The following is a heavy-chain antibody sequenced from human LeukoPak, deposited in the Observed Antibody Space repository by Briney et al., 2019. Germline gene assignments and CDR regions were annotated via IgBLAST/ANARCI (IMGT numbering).Heavy chain of an antibody. J-gene: IGHJ4*02. V-gene: IGHV4-34*01. CDR3: ARQGDIYYDSSGYLPLDY. CDR2: INHSGST. Sequence: GSLRLSCAASGFTFSSYWMSWVRQAPGKGLEWIGEINHSGSTNYNPSLKSRVTISVDTSKNQFSLKLSSVTAADTAVYYCARQGDIYYDSSGYLPLDYWGQGTLVTVSS. CDR1: GFTFSSYW. D-gene: IGHD3-22*01.